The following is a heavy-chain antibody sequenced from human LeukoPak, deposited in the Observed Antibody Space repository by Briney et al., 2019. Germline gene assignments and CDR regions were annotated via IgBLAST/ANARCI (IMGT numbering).Heavy chain of an antibody. V-gene: IGHV4-59*01. D-gene: IGHD6-13*01. CDR3: ASTNATLMYSSSWYSGWYNWFDP. Sequence: SETLSLTCIVSGGSISRYYWSWIRQPPGKGLEWFGYVYDSGTTNYNPSLKSRVTISVDTSKNQFSLKLSSVTAADTAVYYCASTNATLMYSSSWYSGWYNWFDPWGQGTLVTVSS. J-gene: IGHJ5*02. CDR2: VYDSGTT. CDR1: GGSISRYY.